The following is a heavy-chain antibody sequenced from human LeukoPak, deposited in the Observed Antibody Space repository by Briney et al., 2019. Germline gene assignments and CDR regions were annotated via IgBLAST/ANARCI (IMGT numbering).Heavy chain of an antibody. J-gene: IGHJ4*02. D-gene: IGHD2-15*01. CDR1: GGSISSYY. CDR3: ARDRRKQYCSGGSCYAALGFFDY. Sequence: SETLSLTCTVSGGSISSYYWSWIRQPPPPGLEWIGYIHDNGSTNYNPSLKSRITISVDTSKNRFSLKLSSVTAADTAVYYCARDRRKQYCSGGSCYAALGFFDYWGQGTLVTVSS. CDR2: IHDNGST. V-gene: IGHV4-59*01.